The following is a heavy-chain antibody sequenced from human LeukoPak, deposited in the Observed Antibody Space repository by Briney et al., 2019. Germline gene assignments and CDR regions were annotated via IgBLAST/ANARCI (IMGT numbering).Heavy chain of an antibody. CDR3: ARGLTYYNAEGFYNWFDP. CDR1: GGSLNSGDYY. Sequence: SETLSLTCNVSGGSLNSGDYYWSWIRQHPGKGLEWIGYIHHSGTTYYNPSLKSRVTLSVDTSKKQFSLNLSSVTAADTAVYYCARGLTYYNAEGFYNWFDPWGQGTLVTVSS. CDR2: IHHSGTT. V-gene: IGHV4-31*03. D-gene: IGHD3-10*01. J-gene: IGHJ5*02.